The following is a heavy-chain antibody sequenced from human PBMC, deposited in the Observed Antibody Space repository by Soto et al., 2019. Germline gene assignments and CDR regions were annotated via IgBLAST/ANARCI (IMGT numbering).Heavy chain of an antibody. D-gene: IGHD6-13*01. CDR2: IWYDGSNK. J-gene: IGHJ4*02. CDR1: GFTFSSYG. V-gene: IGHV3-33*01. CDR3: AREPSIAAAGTKVFDY. Sequence: QVQLVESGGGVVQPGRSLRLSCAASGFTFSSYGMHWVRQAPGKGLEWVAVIWYDGSNKYYADSVKGRFTISRDNSKNTLYLQMNSLRAEDTAVYYCAREPSIAAAGTKVFDYWGQGTLVTVSS.